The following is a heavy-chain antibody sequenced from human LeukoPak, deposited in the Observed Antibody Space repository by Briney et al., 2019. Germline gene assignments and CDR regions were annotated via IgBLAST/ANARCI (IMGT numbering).Heavy chain of an antibody. CDR1: GGSISSYY. D-gene: IGHD3-10*01. CDR2: IYYSGST. V-gene: IGHV4-59*08. CDR3: ANRTRYYGSGDDAFDI. Sequence: SETLSLTCTVSGGSISSYYWSWIRQPPGKGPEWIGYIYYSGSTNYNPSLKSRVTISVDTSKNQFSLKLSSVTAADTAVYYCANRTRYYGSGDDAFDIWGQGTMVTVSS. J-gene: IGHJ3*02.